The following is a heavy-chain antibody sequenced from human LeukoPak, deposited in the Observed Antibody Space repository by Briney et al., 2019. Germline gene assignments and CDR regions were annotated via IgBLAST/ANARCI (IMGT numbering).Heavy chain of an antibody. J-gene: IGHJ4*02. V-gene: IGHV4-34*01. D-gene: IGHD2-8*02. Sequence: SETLSLTCAVYGGSFSGYYWSWIRQPPGKGLEWIGEINHSGSTNYNPSLKSRVTIPVDTSKNQLSLKLSSVTAADTAVYYCASPVLQLWGQGTLVTVSS. CDR2: INHSGST. CDR1: GGSFSGYY. CDR3: ASPVLQL.